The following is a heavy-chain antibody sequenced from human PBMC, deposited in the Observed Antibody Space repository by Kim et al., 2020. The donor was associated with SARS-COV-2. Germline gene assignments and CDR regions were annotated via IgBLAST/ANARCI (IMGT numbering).Heavy chain of an antibody. V-gene: IGHV4-39*01. J-gene: IGHJ2*01. CDR2: T. Sequence: THYNPSHKGRDTISVDTSKKPFSLGLGSVTAADAAVYYCARHLRNWYFDLWGRGTLVTVSS. CDR3: ARHLRNWYFDL.